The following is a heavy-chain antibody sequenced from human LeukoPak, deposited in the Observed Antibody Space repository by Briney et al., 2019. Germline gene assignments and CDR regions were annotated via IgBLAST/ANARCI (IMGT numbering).Heavy chain of an antibody. Sequence: PSETLSLTCTVSGGSISRGGYYWSWIRQHPGKGLEWIAYNYYTGTTNSIPSLRSRVMVSADTSKNQFSLRLSSVTAADTAVYYCARTSNIYGGFYMDVWGKGTTVTVSS. CDR2: NYYTGTT. D-gene: IGHD2-2*02. CDR1: GGSISRGGYY. CDR3: ARTSNIYGGFYMDV. J-gene: IGHJ6*03. V-gene: IGHV4-31*02.